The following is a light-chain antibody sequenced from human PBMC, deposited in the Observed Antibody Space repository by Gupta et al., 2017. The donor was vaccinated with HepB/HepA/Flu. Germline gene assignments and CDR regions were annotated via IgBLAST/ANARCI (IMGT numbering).Light chain of an antibody. V-gene: IGLV1-40*01. CDR1: SSNIGADYS. J-gene: IGLJ2*01. CDR3: QSYDTGHVL. CDR2: HNN. Sequence: QSILTQPPSVSGVAGQSVIISCTGTSSNIGADYSVHWYQKVPGTGPKLLIHHNNLRSSGVPGRFSGSKSGTSASLTITGLQAEDEAEYYCQSYDTGHVLFGGGTKLTVL.